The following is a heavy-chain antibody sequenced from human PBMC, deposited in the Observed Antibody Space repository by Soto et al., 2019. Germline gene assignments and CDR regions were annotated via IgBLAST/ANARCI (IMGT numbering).Heavy chain of an antibody. V-gene: IGHV1-69*13. Sequence: SVKVSCKASGGTLSSYAISWVRQAPGQGLEWTGGIIPIFGTANYAQKFQGRVTITADESTSTAYMELSSLRSEDTAVYYCARDHRGYSGYDLRAYYYYYYGTDVGGQ. CDR2: IIPIFGTA. J-gene: IGHJ6*02. D-gene: IGHD5-12*01. CDR1: GGTLSSYA. CDR3: ARDHRGYSGYDLRAYYYYYYGTDV.